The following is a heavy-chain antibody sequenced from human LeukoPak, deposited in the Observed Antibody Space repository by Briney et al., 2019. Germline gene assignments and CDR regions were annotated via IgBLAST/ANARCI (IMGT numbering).Heavy chain of an antibody. CDR3: ARTYPDCDY. D-gene: IGHD2-21*02. Sequence: PSEALSLTCNVSGGSISTTNYYWGWIRQPPGKGLEWLGNIHYSGSTYYNPSLQSRVTLSVDTSKNQFSLKLTSVTATDTAVYYCARTYPDCDYWGQGTPVTVSS. CDR1: GGSISTTNYY. CDR2: IHYSGST. V-gene: IGHV4-39*01. J-gene: IGHJ4*02.